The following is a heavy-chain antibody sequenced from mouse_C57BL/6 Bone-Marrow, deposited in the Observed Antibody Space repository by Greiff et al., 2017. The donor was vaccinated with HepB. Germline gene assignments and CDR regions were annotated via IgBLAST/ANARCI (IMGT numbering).Heavy chain of an antibody. D-gene: IGHD2-4*01. CDR3: ASPSYYDYDAAWFAY. J-gene: IGHJ3*01. CDR2: IYPGDGDT. V-gene: IGHV1-82*01. Sequence: VQLQQSGPELVKPGASVKISCKASGYAFSSSWMNWVKQRPGKGLEWIGRIYPGDGDTNYNGKFKGKATLTADKSSSTAYMQLSSLTSEDSAVYFCASPSYYDYDAAWFAYWGQGTLVTVSA. CDR1: GYAFSSSW.